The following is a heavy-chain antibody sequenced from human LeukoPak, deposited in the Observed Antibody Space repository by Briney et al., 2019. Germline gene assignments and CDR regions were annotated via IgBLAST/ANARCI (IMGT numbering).Heavy chain of an antibody. V-gene: IGHV3-21*04. CDR1: GFTFSSYS. CDR3: AKGYDFWSGYFDY. J-gene: IGHJ4*02. Sequence: GGSLRLSCAASGFTFSSYSMNWVRQAPGKGLEWVSHITGSSSYRYYVGSVKGRFTVSRDNSKNTLYLQMNSLRAEDTAVYYCAKGYDFWSGYFDYWGQGTLVTVSS. CDR2: ITGSSSYR. D-gene: IGHD3-3*01.